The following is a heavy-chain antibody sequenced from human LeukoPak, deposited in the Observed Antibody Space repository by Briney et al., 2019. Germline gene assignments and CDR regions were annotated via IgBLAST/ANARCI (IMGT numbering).Heavy chain of an antibody. CDR2: INLSGGST. V-gene: IGHV1-46*01. J-gene: IGHJ3*02. D-gene: IGHD4-23*01. CDR1: GYTFTSYY. CDR3: ARDRSDYGGNSGAFDI. Sequence: ASVKVSCKASGYTFTSYYMHWVRQAPGQGLEWMGIINLSGGSTSYAQKFQGRVTMTRDTSTSTVYMELSSLRSEDTAVYYCARDRSDYGGNSGAFDIWGQGTMVIVSS.